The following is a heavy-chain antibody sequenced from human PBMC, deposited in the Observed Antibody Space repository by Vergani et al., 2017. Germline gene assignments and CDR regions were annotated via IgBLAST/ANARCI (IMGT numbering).Heavy chain of an antibody. V-gene: IGHV4-59*11. D-gene: IGHD3-3*01. CDR3: ARNPVTIFGVVIIRDFDY. J-gene: IGHJ4*02. Sequence: QVQLQESGPGLVKPSETLSLTCTVSGGSISSHYWSWIRQPPGKGLEWIGYIYYSGSTNYNPSLQSRVTISVDTSKNQFSLKLSSVTAADTAVYYCARNPVTIFGVVIIRDFDYWGQGTLVTVSS. CDR2: IYYSGST. CDR1: GGSISSHY.